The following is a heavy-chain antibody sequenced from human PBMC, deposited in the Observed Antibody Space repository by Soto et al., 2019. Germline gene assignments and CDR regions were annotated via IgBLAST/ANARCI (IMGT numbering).Heavy chain of an antibody. CDR1: GGSISSYY. CDR2: IYYSGST. CDR3: ARLRQSVGSGSYYNGFDY. J-gene: IGHJ4*02. V-gene: IGHV4-59*08. Sequence: SETLSLTCTVSGGSISSYYWSWIRQPPGKGLEWIGYIYYSGSTNYNPSLKSRVTISVDTSKNQFSLKLSSVTAADTAVYYCARLRQSVGSGSYYNGFDYWGKGTLVTVDS. D-gene: IGHD3-10*01.